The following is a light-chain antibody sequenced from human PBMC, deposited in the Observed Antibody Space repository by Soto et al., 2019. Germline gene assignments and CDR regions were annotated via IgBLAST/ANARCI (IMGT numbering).Light chain of an antibody. V-gene: IGKV2-28*01. Sequence: DIVMTQSPLSLRVTPGEPASISYRSSESLLHTNGNNYLDWYLQKPGQSPQLLIYFCSTRASGVPDMFSGCGSGTDFTLKISRVEAEDVGVYYCLQATHWPHTFGLGTKVDIK. J-gene: IGKJ2*01. CDR2: FCS. CDR1: ESLLHTNGNNY. CDR3: LQATHWPHT.